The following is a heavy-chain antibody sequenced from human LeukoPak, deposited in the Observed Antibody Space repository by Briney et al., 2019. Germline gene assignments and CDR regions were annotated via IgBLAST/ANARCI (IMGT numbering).Heavy chain of an antibody. J-gene: IGHJ4*02. D-gene: IGHD3-22*01. CDR2: INRSGST. Sequence: PSETLSLTCAVYGGSFSGYYWSWIRQPPGKGLEWIGEINRSGSTNYNPSLKSRVTISVDTSKNQFSLKLSSVTAADTAVYYCARRRADDSSGYYFDFDYWGQGTLVTVSS. CDR1: GGSFSGYY. CDR3: ARRRADDSSGYYFDFDY. V-gene: IGHV4-34*01.